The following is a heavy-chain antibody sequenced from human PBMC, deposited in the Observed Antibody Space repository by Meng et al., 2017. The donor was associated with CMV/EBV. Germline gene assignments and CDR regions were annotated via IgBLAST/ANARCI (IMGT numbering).Heavy chain of an antibody. Sequence: GESLKISCAASGFTFDDYGMSWVRQAPGKGLEWVSGINWNGGSTGYADSVKGRFTISRDNAKNSLYLQMNSLRAEDTALYYCARRPWFGDAFDIWGQGTMVTVSS. CDR3: ARRPWFGDAFDI. CDR2: INWNGGST. J-gene: IGHJ3*02. D-gene: IGHD3-10*01. CDR1: GFTFDDYG. V-gene: IGHV3-20*04.